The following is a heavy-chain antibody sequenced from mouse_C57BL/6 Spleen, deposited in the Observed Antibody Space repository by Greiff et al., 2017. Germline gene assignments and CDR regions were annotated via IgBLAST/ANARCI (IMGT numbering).Heavy chain of an antibody. CDR3: ARGDYGYAMDY. V-gene: IGHV5-12*01. J-gene: IGHJ4*01. D-gene: IGHD2-4*01. CDR1: GFTFSDYY. Sequence: DVMLVESGGGLVQPGGSLKLSCAASGFTFSDYYMYWVRQTPEKRLEWVAYISNGGGSTYYPDTVKGRFTISRDNAKNTLYLQMSRLKSEDTAMYYCARGDYGYAMDYWGQGTSVTVSS. CDR2: ISNGGGST.